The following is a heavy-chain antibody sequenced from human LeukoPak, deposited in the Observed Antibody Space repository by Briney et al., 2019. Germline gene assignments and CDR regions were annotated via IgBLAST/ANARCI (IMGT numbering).Heavy chain of an antibody. CDR1: GFTFSSYA. D-gene: IGHD2-2*01. V-gene: IGHV3-23*01. CDR3: VKDRYCSSTRCYGDFDY. Sequence: GGSLRLSCAASGFTFSSYAMSWVRQPPGRGLGWVSVISGSDSSTYYADSVKGRFTISRDNSKNTLYLQMNSLRADDTAVYYCVKDRYCSSTRCYGDFDYWGQGTLVTVPS. J-gene: IGHJ4*02. CDR2: ISGSDSST.